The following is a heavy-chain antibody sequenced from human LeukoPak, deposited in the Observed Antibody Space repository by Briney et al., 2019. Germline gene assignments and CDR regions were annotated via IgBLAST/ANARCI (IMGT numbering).Heavy chain of an antibody. Sequence: GGSLRLSCGASGFTFSSYTMNWVRQAPGKGLEWVSAISGSGDKTYYADSVKGRFTISRDNSKNTLHPQMNSLRAEDTAVYYCANGFYDTSGYYYDYFDHWGQGTLVTVSS. V-gene: IGHV3-23*01. CDR3: ANGFYDTSGYYYDYFDH. CDR2: ISGSGDKT. J-gene: IGHJ4*02. CDR1: GFTFSSYT. D-gene: IGHD3-22*01.